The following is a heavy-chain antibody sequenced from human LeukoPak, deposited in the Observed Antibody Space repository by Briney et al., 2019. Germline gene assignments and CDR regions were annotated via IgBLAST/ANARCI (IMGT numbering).Heavy chain of an antibody. CDR3: ARDNYDYVWGSYRPNLNWFDP. Sequence: ASVKVSCKVSGYTLTELFMHWVRQAPGQGLEWMGIINPSGGSTSYAQKFQGRVTMTRDTPTSTVYMELNSLRSEDTAVYYCARDNYDYVWGSYRPNLNWFDPWGQGTLVTVSS. CDR1: GYTLTELF. D-gene: IGHD3-16*02. J-gene: IGHJ5*02. CDR2: INPSGGST. V-gene: IGHV1-46*01.